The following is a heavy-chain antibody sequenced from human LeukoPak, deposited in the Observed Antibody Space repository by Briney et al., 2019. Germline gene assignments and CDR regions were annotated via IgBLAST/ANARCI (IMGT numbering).Heavy chain of an antibody. J-gene: IGHJ4*02. D-gene: IGHD2-2*01. CDR3: AKGYCSSTSCYRSFDY. CDR2: ISGSGGST. CDR1: GFTFSSYA. Sequence: EPGGPLRLSCAASGFTFSSYAMSWVRQAPGKGLEWVSAISGSGGSTYYADSVKGRFTISRDNSKNTLYLQMNSLRAEDTAVYYCAKGYCSSTSCYRSFDYWGQGTLVTVSS. V-gene: IGHV3-23*01.